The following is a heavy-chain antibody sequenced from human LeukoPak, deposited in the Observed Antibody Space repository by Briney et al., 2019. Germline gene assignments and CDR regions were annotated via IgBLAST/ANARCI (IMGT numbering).Heavy chain of an antibody. Sequence: GGSLRLSCVASGFTFNTYAMTWVRQAPGKGLEWVSGISWNSGSIGYADSVKGRFTVSRDNAKNSLYLQMNSLRAEDTALYYCAKGLGYCSGGSCYLFDYWGQGTLVTVSS. CDR2: ISWNSGSI. J-gene: IGHJ4*02. D-gene: IGHD2-15*01. CDR1: GFTFNTYA. CDR3: AKGLGYCSGGSCYLFDY. V-gene: IGHV3-9*01.